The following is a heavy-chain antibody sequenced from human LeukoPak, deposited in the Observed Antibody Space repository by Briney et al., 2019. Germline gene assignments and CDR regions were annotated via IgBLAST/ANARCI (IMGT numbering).Heavy chain of an antibody. CDR2: IYSGGDT. CDR3: ARRENSGYFDY. J-gene: IGHJ4*02. V-gene: IGHV3-66*02. Sequence: PGGSLRLSCAASGVAVSSNYMTWVRQAPGKGLEWISVIYSGGDTYYAGSVKGRFTISRDDSKNTLYLQMNSLRAEDTAVYYCARRENSGYFDYWGQGTLVTVSS. CDR1: GVAVSSNY. D-gene: IGHD1-26*01.